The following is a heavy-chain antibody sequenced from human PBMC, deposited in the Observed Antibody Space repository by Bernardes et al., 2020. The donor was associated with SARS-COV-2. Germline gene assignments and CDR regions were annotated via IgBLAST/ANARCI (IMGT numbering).Heavy chain of an antibody. CDR1: GFTVSSNY. V-gene: IGHV3-53*01. Sequence: GGSLRLSCAASGFTVSSNYMSWVRQAPGKGLEWVSVIYSGGSTYYADSVKGRFTISRDNSKNTLYLQMNSLRAEDTAVYYCAGGEPTYGSGSYYNYGPTYYYGMDVWGQGTTVTVSS. J-gene: IGHJ6*02. CDR3: AGGEPTYGSGSYYNYGPTYYYGMDV. D-gene: IGHD3-10*01. CDR2: IYSGGST.